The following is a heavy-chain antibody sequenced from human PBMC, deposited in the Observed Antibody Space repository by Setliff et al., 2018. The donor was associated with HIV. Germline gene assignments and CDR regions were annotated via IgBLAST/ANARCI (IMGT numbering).Heavy chain of an antibody. CDR2: IYYSGSA. Sequence: SETLSLTCTVSGGSISSRSYYWGWIRQPPGKGLEWIGSIYYSGSAYYSPSLKSRVTISVDTSKNQFSLKLSSVTAADTAVYYCARREGYCSGPSCLEFSWFDPWGQGTLVTVSS. V-gene: IGHV4-39*01. D-gene: IGHD2-2*01. J-gene: IGHJ5*02. CDR3: ARREGYCSGPSCLEFSWFDP. CDR1: GGSISSRSYY.